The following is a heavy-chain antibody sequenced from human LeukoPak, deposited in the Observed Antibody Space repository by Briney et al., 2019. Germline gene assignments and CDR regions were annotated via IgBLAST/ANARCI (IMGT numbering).Heavy chain of an antibody. J-gene: IGHJ6*03. CDR3: AGQIKKDYYDSSGEYGYYYMDV. D-gene: IGHD3-22*01. CDR1: GGSISSGSYY. Sequence: PSETLSLTCTVSGGSISSGSYYWSWIRQPAGKGLEWIGRIYTSGSTNYNPSLKSRVTISVDTSKNQFYLKLSSVTAADTAVYYCAGQIKKDYYDSSGEYGYYYMDVWGKGTTVTISS. V-gene: IGHV4-61*02. CDR2: IYTSGST.